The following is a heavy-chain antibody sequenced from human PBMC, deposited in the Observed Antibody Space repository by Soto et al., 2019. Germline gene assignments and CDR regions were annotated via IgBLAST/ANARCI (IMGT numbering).Heavy chain of an antibody. V-gene: IGHV1-58*01. Sequence: ASVKVSCKASGFTFTSSAVQWVRQARGQRLEWIGWIVVGSGNTNYAQKFQERVTITRDMSTSTAYMELSSLRSEDTAVYYCAAGPPPYYYDSSGYYWGQGTLVTVSS. D-gene: IGHD3-22*01. J-gene: IGHJ4*02. CDR2: IVVGSGNT. CDR3: AAGPPPYYYDSSGYY. CDR1: GFTFTSSA.